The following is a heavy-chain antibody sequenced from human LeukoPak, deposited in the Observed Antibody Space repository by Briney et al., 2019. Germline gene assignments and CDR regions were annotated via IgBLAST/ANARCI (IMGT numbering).Heavy chain of an antibody. D-gene: IGHD1-26*01. CDR1: GFTFSSYW. Sequence: GGSLRLSCAASGFTFSSYWMSWVRQAPGKGLEWVSVIYNDGSTYYADSVKGRFTISRDNSKNTLYLQMNSLRAEDTAVYYCARDRPHGSYLDFDYWGQGTLVTVSS. V-gene: IGHV3-66*01. CDR2: IYNDGST. J-gene: IGHJ4*02. CDR3: ARDRPHGSYLDFDY.